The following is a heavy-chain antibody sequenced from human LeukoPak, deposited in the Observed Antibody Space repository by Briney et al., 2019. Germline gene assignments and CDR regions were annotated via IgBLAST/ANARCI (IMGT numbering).Heavy chain of an antibody. CDR3: ARGIITGVDYFDY. J-gene: IGHJ4*02. D-gene: IGHD7-27*01. V-gene: IGHV3-66*01. CDR2: IYSGGRT. CDR1: GFTVSSND. Sequence: GGSLRLSCAASGFTVSSNDMNWVRQAPGKGLEWVSVIYSGGRTYYADSVKGRFTISRDNSKNTLYLQMNNLRAEDTAVYYCARGIITGVDYFDYWGQGTLVTVSS.